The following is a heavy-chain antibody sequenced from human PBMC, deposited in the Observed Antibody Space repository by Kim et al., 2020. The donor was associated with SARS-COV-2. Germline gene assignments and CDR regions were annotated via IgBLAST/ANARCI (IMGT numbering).Heavy chain of an antibody. V-gene: IGHV1-69*13. CDR1: GGTFSSYA. CDR2: IIPIFGTA. D-gene: IGHD1-20*01. CDR3: AREGSPLNWNDNSHFDY. J-gene: IGHJ4*02. Sequence: SVKVSCKASGGTFSSYAISWVRQAPGQGLEWMGGIIPIFGTANYAQKFQGRVTITADESTSTAYMELSSLRSEDTAVYYCAREGSPLNWNDNSHFDYWGQGTLVTVSS.